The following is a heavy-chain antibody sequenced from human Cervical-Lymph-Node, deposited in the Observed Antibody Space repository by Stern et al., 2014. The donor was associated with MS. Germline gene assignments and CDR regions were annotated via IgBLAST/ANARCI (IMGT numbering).Heavy chain of an antibody. CDR1: GFTVSSYA. Sequence: EVQLEESGGGLAQPGGPLRLPCAASGFTVSSYAMSWVRQAPGKGLEWVSAITSSGGTTYYADSVKGRFTISRDNSKNTLYLQMNSLRAEDTAIYYCAKSSKYSSSPPYWGQGTLVTVSS. V-gene: IGHV3-23*04. D-gene: IGHD6-6*01. J-gene: IGHJ4*02. CDR2: ITSSGGTT. CDR3: AKSSKYSSSPPY.